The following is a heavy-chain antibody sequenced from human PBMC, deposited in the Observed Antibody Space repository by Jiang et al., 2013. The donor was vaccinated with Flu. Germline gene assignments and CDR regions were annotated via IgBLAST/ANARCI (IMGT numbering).Heavy chain of an antibody. CDR2: IYYSGST. CDR1: GGSISSYY. J-gene: IGHJ4*02. CDR3: ARVRGSGYDPYFDY. V-gene: IGHV4-59*01. Sequence: PGLAKPSETLSLTCTVSGGSISSYYWSWIRQPPGKGPEWIGYIYYSGSTNYNPSLKSRVTISVDTSKNQFSLKLSSVTAADTAVYYCARVRGSGYDPYFDYWGQGTLVTVSS. D-gene: IGHD5-12*01.